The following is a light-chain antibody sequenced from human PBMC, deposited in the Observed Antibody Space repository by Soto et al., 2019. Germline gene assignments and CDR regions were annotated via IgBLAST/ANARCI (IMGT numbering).Light chain of an antibody. V-gene: IGKV3-20*01. Sequence: EVVLTQSPGTLSLSPGEGTTLSCRTRKSVSNNYLAWYQQKPGQSPKLLIFGSSDRATGLPDRFSGSGSGTDFTLTISSPEPEDFAVYYCQQYGSSPPYTFGQGTKLEIK. CDR2: GSS. CDR1: KSVSNNY. CDR3: QQYGSSPPYT. J-gene: IGKJ2*01.